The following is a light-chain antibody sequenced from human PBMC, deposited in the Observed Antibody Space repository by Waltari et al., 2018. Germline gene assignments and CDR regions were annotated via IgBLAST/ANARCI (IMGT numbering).Light chain of an antibody. J-gene: IGKJ1*01. CDR1: QSISTW. CDR3: QQYNHYWT. V-gene: IGKV1-5*03. CDR2: KGS. Sequence: DFQMTQSPSTLSASVGDRVTITCRASQSISTWLAWYQQKPGKAPKILIYKGSTLESGVPSRFSGSGFGTEFTLPISSLQPDDFATYYCQQYNHYWTFGQGTKVELK.